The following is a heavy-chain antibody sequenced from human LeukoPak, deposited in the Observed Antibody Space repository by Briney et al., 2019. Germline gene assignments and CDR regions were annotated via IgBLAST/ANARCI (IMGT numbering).Heavy chain of an antibody. D-gene: IGHD2-21*01. CDR2: ISGSGGST. Sequence: GGSLRLSCAASGFIFSSYAMSWVRQAPGKGLEWVSAISGSGGSTYYADSVKGRFTISRDNSKNTLYLQMNRLRAEDTAVYYCAKDWELWSSVVLINWFDPWGQGTLGTVSS. J-gene: IGHJ5*02. V-gene: IGHV3-23*01. CDR3: AKDWELWSSVVLINWFDP. CDR1: GFIFSSYA.